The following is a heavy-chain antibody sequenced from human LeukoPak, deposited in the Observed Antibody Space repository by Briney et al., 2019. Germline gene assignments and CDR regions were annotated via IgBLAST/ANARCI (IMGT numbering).Heavy chain of an antibody. CDR2: IYYSGST. CDR3: ARQQYSYAPFDY. CDR1: GGSIGSYY. Sequence: SETLSLTCTVSGGSIGSYYWSWIRQPPGKGLEWIGYIYYSGSTNYNPSLKSRVTISVDTSKNQFSLKLSSVTAADTAVYYCARQQYSYAPFDYWGQGTLVTVSS. J-gene: IGHJ4*02. V-gene: IGHV4-59*08. D-gene: IGHD5-18*01.